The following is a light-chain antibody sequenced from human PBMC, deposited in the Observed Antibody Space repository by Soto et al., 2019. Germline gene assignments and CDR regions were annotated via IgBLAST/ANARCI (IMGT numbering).Light chain of an antibody. V-gene: IGLV2-11*01. J-gene: IGLJ1*01. CDR1: SNDVGRYIH. CDR3: CSFAGNPYV. CDR2: DVS. Sequence: ALTQPRSVSGSPGQSVTISCTGTSNDVGRYIHVSWYQQHPGKAPKLMIYDVSKRPSGVPDRFSGSKSGNTASLTISGLQAEDEADYYCCSFAGNPYVFGTGTKVTVL.